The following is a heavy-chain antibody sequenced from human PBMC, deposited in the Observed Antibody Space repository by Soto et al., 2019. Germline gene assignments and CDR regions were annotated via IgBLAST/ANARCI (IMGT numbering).Heavy chain of an antibody. J-gene: IGHJ6*02. Sequence: GGSLRLSCAASGFTFDDYAMHWVRQAPGKGLEWVSGISWNSGSIGYADSVKGRFTISRDNAKNSLYLQMNSLRAEDTALYYGANVLYSGYDYYYYCGMDVWGQGTTVTVSS. CDR2: ISWNSGSI. V-gene: IGHV3-9*01. CDR3: ANVLYSGYDYYYYCGMDV. CDR1: GFTFDDYA. D-gene: IGHD5-12*01.